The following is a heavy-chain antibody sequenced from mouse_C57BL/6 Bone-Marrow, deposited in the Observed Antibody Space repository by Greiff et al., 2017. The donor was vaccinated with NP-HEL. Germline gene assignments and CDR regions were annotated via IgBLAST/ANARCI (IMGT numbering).Heavy chain of an antibody. Sequence: VKLQQPGAELVKPGASVKLSCKASGYTFTPYWMQWVKQRPGQGLEWIGEIDPSDSYTNYNQKFKGKATLTVDTSSSTAYMQLSSLTSEDSAVYYCARKAYYGRSYEFAYWGQGTLVTVSA. CDR3: ARKAYYGRSYEFAY. J-gene: IGHJ3*01. V-gene: IGHV1-50*01. CDR2: IDPSDSYT. CDR1: GYTFTPYW. D-gene: IGHD1-1*01.